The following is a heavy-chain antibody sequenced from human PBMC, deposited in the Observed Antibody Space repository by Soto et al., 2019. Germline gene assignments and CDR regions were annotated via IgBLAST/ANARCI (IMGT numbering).Heavy chain of an antibody. CDR1: GFTFSSYA. V-gene: IGHV3-23*01. D-gene: IGHD4-17*01. J-gene: IGHJ4*02. CDR3: AKSHYGDYWEGGELDY. Sequence: EVQLLESGGGLVQPGGSLRLSCAASGFTFSSYAMSWVRQAPGKGLEWVSAISGSGGSTYYADSVKGRFTISRDNSKKTLYLQSNSAKAEDTAVYYCAKSHYGDYWEGGELDYWGQGTLVTVSS. CDR2: ISGSGGST.